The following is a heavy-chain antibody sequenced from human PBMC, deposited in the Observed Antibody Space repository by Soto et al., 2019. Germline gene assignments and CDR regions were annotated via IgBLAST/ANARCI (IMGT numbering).Heavy chain of an antibody. CDR2: IYYSGST. Sequence: SETLSLTCTVSGGSISSYYWSWIRQPPGKGLEWIGYIYYSGSTNYNPSLKSRVTISVDTSKNQFSLKLSSVTAADTAVYYCARDTRRGYSRFYYYGMDVWGQGTTVTVSS. D-gene: IGHD5-18*01. V-gene: IGHV4-59*01. J-gene: IGHJ6*02. CDR3: ARDTRRGYSRFYYYGMDV. CDR1: GGSISSYY.